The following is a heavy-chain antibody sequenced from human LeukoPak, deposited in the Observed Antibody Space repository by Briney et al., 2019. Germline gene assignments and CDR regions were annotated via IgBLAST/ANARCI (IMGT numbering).Heavy chain of an antibody. J-gene: IGHJ4*02. V-gene: IGHV4-4*07. CDR2: IYTSGST. CDR1: GGSISSYY. CDR3: ARALSLAYCGGDCFYFDY. D-gene: IGHD2-21*01. Sequence: SSETLSLTCSVSGGSISSYYWSWIRQPAGKGLEWIGRIYTSGSTNYNPSLKSRVTMSVDTSKNQFSLKLSSVTAADTAVYYCARALSLAYCGGDCFYFDYWGQGTLVTVSS.